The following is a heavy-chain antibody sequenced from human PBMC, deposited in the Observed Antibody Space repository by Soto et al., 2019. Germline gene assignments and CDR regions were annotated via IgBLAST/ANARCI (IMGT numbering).Heavy chain of an antibody. V-gene: IGHV3-23*01. CDR3: AKARAQYYDFWSGYPVDY. D-gene: IGHD3-3*01. Sequence: PGGSLRLSCVASGFTFSNYAMSWVRQAPGKGLEWVSAISGSGGSTYYADSVKGRFTISRDNSKNTLYLQMNSLRAEDTAVYYCAKARAQYYDFWSGYPVDYWGQGTLVTVSS. CDR2: ISGSGGST. CDR1: GFTFSNYA. J-gene: IGHJ4*02.